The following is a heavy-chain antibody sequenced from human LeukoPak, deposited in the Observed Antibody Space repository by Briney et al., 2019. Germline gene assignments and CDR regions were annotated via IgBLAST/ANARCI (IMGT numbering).Heavy chain of an antibody. D-gene: IGHD4-11*01. CDR2: ISAYNGNT. V-gene: IGHV1-18*01. CDR3: ARDPRMTTVTHDDYLFDY. Sequence: ASVKVSCKASGYTFSTYGISWVRQAPGQGLEWMGWISAYNGNTNYAQKLQGRVTMTTDTSTSTAYMELRSLRSDDTAVYYCARDPRMTTVTHDDYLFDYWGQGTLVTVSS. J-gene: IGHJ4*02. CDR1: GYTFSTYG.